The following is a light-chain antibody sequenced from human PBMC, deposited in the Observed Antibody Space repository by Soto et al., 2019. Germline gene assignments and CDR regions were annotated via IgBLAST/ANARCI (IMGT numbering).Light chain of an antibody. Sequence: EIVLTQSPATLSLSPGDRTTLSCRASQSVSSYLAWYQQKPGQAPRLLIYDASNRATGILARFSGGRSGTAFTLTICSLEPEDFAVYCCQQRSNSPPYTFGQGTKLEIK. CDR2: DAS. V-gene: IGKV3-11*01. J-gene: IGKJ2*01. CDR1: QSVSSY. CDR3: QQRSNSPPYT.